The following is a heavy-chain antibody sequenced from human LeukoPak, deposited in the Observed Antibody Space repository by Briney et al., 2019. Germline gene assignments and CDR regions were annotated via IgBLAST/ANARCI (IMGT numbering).Heavy chain of an antibody. CDR2: IYYSGST. CDR1: GGSISSGGYC. V-gene: IGHV4-31*03. J-gene: IGHJ4*02. CDR3: AREGSSWYGGLDY. D-gene: IGHD6-13*01. Sequence: SQTLSLTCTVSGGSISSGGYCWSWIRQHPGKGLEWIGYIYYSGSTYYNPSLKSRVTISVDTSKNQFSLKLSSVTAADTAVYYCAREGSSWYGGLDYWGQGTLVTVSS.